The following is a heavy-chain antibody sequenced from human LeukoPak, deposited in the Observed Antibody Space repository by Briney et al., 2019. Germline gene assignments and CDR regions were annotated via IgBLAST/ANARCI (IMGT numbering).Heavy chain of an antibody. CDR1: GGSFSGYY. D-gene: IGHD6-19*01. Sequence: SETLSLTCAVYGGSFSGYYWSWIRQPPGKGLEWIGYIYDSGSTHYNPSLGSRVTISIDMSKNQFSLKLSSVTAADTAVYYCARHDDLMAGYCFDYWGQGTLVTVSS. V-gene: IGHV4-59*08. CDR2: IYDSGST. CDR3: ARHDDLMAGYCFDY. J-gene: IGHJ4*02.